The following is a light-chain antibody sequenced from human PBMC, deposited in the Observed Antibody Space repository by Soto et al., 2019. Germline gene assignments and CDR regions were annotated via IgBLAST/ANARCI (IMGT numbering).Light chain of an antibody. J-gene: IGLJ1*01. CDR2: EVA. CDR3: SSYTSSSTLYV. Sequence: ALTQPASVSGSPGQSITISCTGTSSDVGGYNYVSWYKQHPGKAPKLMIYEVANRPSGVSDRFSGSKSGNTASLTISGLQAEDEADYYCSSYTSSSTLYVFGTGTKVTVL. CDR1: SSDVGGYNY. V-gene: IGLV2-14*01.